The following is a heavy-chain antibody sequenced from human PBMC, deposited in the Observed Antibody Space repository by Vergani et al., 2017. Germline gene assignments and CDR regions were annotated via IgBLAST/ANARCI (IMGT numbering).Heavy chain of an antibody. D-gene: IGHD6-6*01. CDR1: GGSISSGGYY. CDR2: INYSGIT. CDR3: ARAASIAGRRGEWNWFDP. J-gene: IGHJ5*02. V-gene: IGHV4-31*03. Sequence: QLQLQESGPGLVKPSETLSLTCTVSGGSISSGGYYWTWIRQHRGKGLEWIGYINYSGITYNNPSLRSRVSISLDTSKNQFSLKLSSVTAADTAVYYCARAASIAGRRGEWNWFDPWGQGTLVTVSS.